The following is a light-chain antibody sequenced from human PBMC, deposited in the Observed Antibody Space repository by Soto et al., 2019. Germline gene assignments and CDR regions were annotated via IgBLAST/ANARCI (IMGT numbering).Light chain of an antibody. Sequence: DIVMTQSLDSLAVSLGERATINCKSSQSVLYSSNNKNYLAWYQQKPGQPPKLLIYWASTRESGVPDRFSGSGSGTDFTLTISSLQAEDVAFYYCQQYYSTPVTFGPGTKVDLK. CDR1: QSVLYSSNNKNY. CDR2: WAS. V-gene: IGKV4-1*01. CDR3: QQYYSTPVT. J-gene: IGKJ3*01.